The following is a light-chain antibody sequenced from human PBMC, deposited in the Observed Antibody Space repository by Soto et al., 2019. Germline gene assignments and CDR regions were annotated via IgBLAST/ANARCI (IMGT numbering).Light chain of an antibody. CDR2: EVT. Sequence: QSVLTQPASVSGSPGQPITISCTGSDVGSYNLVSWYQQHPGKAPKLMIYEVTKRPSGVSNRFSGSKSGNTASLTISGLQAEDEADYYCCSYAGSTIHDVFGTGTKLTVL. CDR1: DVGSYNL. CDR3: CSYAGSTIHDV. V-gene: IGLV2-23*02. J-gene: IGLJ1*01.